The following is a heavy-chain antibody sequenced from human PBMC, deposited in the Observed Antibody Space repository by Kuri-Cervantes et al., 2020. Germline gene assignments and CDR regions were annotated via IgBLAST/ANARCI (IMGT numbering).Heavy chain of an antibody. CDR3: ARGYRAMVRGVIGY. V-gene: IGHV4-34*01. D-gene: IGHD3-10*01. Sequence: SETLSLTCAVSGYSISSGYYWSWIRQPPGKGLEWIGEINHSGSTNYNPSLKSRVIISVDTYKNQFSLKLSSVTVADTAVYYCARGYRAMVRGVIGYWGQGTLVTVSS. CDR2: INHSGST. CDR1: GYSISSGYY. J-gene: IGHJ4*02.